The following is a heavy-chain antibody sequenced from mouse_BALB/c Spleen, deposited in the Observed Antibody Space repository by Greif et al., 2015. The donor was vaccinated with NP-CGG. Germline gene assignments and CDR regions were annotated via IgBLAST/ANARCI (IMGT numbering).Heavy chain of an antibody. CDR3: ARRTTATYFDY. D-gene: IGHD1-2*01. Sequence: VQLQESGAELAKPGASVKMSCKASGYTFTSYWMHWVKQRPGQSLEWIGYINPSTGYTEYNQKFKDKATLTADKSSSTAYMQLSSLTSEDSAVYYCARRTTATYFDYWGQGTTLTVSS. CDR2: INPSTGYT. J-gene: IGHJ2*01. V-gene: IGHV1-7*01. CDR1: GYTFTSYW.